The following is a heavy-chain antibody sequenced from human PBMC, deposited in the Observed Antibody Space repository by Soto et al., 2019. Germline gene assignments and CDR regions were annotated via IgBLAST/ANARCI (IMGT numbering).Heavy chain of an antibody. CDR3: ARPGSSGWGDFDY. CDR1: GGSISSSSYY. D-gene: IGHD6-19*01. J-gene: IGHJ4*02. V-gene: IGHV4-39*01. Sequence: SETLSLTCTVSGGSISSSSYYWGWIRQPPGKGLEWIGSIYYSGSTYYNPSLKSRVTISVDTSKNQFSLKLSSVTAADTAVYYCARPGSSGWGDFDYWGQGTLVTVSS. CDR2: IYYSGST.